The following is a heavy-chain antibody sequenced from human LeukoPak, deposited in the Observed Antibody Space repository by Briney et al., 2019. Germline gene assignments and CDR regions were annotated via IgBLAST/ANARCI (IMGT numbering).Heavy chain of an antibody. CDR3: AKGNGWTQTQYSQH. Sequence: PGGSLRLSCAASGFTVSSNYMSWVRQAPGKGLEWVSAISGSGDRTDYADPVKGRFTISRDNSKETVYLQMNSLRAEDTAVYYCAKGNGWTQTQYSQHWGQGTLVTVSS. CDR2: ISGSGDRT. CDR1: GFTVSSNY. J-gene: IGHJ1*01. D-gene: IGHD6-19*01. V-gene: IGHV3-23*01.